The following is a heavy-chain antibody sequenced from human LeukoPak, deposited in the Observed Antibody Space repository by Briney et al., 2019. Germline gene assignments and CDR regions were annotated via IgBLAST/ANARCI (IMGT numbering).Heavy chain of an antibody. D-gene: IGHD3-3*01. CDR2: ISGSGGST. CDR3: ATTQVLRFLEWPSFFQH. Sequence: GGSLRLSCAASGFTFSSYAMSWVRQAPGKGLEWVSAISGSGGSTYYADSVKGRFTISRDNSKNTLYLQMNSLRAEDTAVYYCATTQVLRFLEWPSFFQHWGQGTLVTVSS. J-gene: IGHJ1*01. V-gene: IGHV3-23*01. CDR1: GFTFSSYA.